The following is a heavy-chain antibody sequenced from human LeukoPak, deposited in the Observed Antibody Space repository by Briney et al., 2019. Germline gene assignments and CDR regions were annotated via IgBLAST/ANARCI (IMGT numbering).Heavy chain of an antibody. Sequence: SETLSLTCTVSGGSISSYYWSWIRQPAGKGLEWIGRTYTSGSTNYNASLKSRVSMSVDTSKNQFSLKLSSVTAADTAVFYCARENSGSYREFDYWGQGTLVTVSS. CDR3: ARENSGSYREFDY. CDR2: TYTSGST. D-gene: IGHD1-26*01. V-gene: IGHV4-4*07. CDR1: GGSISSYY. J-gene: IGHJ4*02.